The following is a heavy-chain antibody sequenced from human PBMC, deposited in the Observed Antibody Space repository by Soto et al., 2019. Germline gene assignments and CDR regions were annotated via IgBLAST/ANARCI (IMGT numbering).Heavy chain of an antibody. CDR1: GFTFSSYW. D-gene: IGHD6-13*01. V-gene: IGHV3-7*03. CDR2: INQDGSEK. J-gene: IGHJ4*02. Sequence: GGSLRLSCAASGFTFSSYWMTWVRQAPGKGLEWVANINQDGSEKYYMDSMKGRFTISRDNAKNSLLLQLNTLRAEDTAIYYCAKVSSSWYAGFFDLWGQGTLVTVSS. CDR3: AKVSSSWYAGFFDL.